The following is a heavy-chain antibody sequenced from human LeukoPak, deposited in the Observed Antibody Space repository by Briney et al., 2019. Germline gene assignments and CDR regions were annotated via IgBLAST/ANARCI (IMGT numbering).Heavy chain of an antibody. CDR1: GYSFTSYW. J-gene: IGHJ6*03. V-gene: IGHV5-51*01. D-gene: IGHD3-3*01. CDR3: ARHRRYYDFWSGYFDYYYYMDV. Sequence: GESLKISCKGSGYSFTSYWIGWVRQMPGKGLEWMGIIYPGDSDTRYSPSFQGQVTISADKSISTAYLQWSSLKASDTAMYYCARHRRYYDFWSGYFDYYYYMDVWGKGTTVTVSS. CDR2: IYPGDSDT.